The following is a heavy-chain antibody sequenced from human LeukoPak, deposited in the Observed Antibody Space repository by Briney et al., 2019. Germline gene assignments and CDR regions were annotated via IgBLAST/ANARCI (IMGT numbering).Heavy chain of an antibody. D-gene: IGHD3-3*01. CDR2: ISSSVGTI. CDR3: ARGSRFGVVGRDAFDI. CDR1: GFTFSSYE. Sequence: GGSLRLSCAASGFTFSSYEMNWVRQAPGKGLEWVSYISSSVGTIYYADSVKGRFTISRDNAKNSLYLQVNSLRAEDTAVYYCARGSRFGVVGRDAFDIWGQGTVVTVSS. J-gene: IGHJ3*02. V-gene: IGHV3-48*03.